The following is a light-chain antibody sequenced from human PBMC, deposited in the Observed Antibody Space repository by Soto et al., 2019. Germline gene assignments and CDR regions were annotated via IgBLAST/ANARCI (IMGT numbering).Light chain of an antibody. J-gene: IGKJ5*01. CDR1: QSVSSY. Sequence: EIVLTQSPATLSLSPGERATLSCRASQSVSSYLAWYQQKPGQAPRLLIYDASNRATGIPARFSGSGSGTEFTLTISSLQPEDFATYYCQQFNSYPITFGQGTLLEVK. V-gene: IGKV3-11*01. CDR3: QQFNSYPIT. CDR2: DAS.